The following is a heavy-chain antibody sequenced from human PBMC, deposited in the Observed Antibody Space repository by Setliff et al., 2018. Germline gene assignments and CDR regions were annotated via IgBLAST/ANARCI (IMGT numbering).Heavy chain of an antibody. Sequence: GGSLRLSCAASGFTFSNYYMHWVRQAPGKGLVWVSRITSDGSSTTYADSVKGRFTISRDNAKSTLYLQMNSLRAEDTAVYYCAGGGRYCGGDCYQDDAFDIWGQGTVVTVS. D-gene: IGHD2-21*02. V-gene: IGHV3-74*01. CDR3: AGGGRYCGGDCYQDDAFDI. CDR1: GFTFSNYY. CDR2: ITSDGSST. J-gene: IGHJ3*02.